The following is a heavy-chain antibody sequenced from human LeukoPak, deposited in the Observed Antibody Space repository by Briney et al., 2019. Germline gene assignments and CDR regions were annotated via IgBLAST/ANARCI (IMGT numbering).Heavy chain of an antibody. J-gene: IGHJ6*02. V-gene: IGHV4-4*02. CDR1: GGSISSSNW. CDR3: ASLTEIGWFGELSIYGMDV. Sequence: PSGTLSLTCAVSGGSISSSNWWSWVRQPPGKGLEWIGEIYHSGSTNYNPSLKSRVTISVDKSKNQFSLKLSSVTAADTAVYYCASLTEIGWFGELSIYGMDVWGQGTTVTVSS. CDR2: IYHSGST. D-gene: IGHD3-10*01.